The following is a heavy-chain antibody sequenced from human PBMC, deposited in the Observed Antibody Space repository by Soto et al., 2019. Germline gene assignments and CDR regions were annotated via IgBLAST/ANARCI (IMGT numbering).Heavy chain of an antibody. D-gene: IGHD3-10*01. J-gene: IGHJ5*02. CDR2: IYYSGST. CDR1: GVSISSSSYY. CDR3: ARHGITLVGGFIITAGLFDP. Sequence: SETLSLTCTVSGVSISSSSYYWGWIRQPPGKGLEWIASIYYSGSTYYNPSLKSRVTISVDTSKNQFSLKLTSVTAADSAVYYCARHGITLVGGFIITAGLFDPWGKGTMVT. V-gene: IGHV4-39*01.